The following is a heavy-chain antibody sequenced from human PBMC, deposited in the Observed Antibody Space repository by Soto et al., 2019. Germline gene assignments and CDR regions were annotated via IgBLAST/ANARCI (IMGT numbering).Heavy chain of an antibody. CDR2: INPTDGSV. CDR3: ARDFGRHGAVDTTGWFDP. D-gene: IGHD3-3*01. V-gene: IGHV1-46*02. Sequence: QVQLVQSGAEVKKPGASVKVSCTASGYTFKSFYMHWVRQAPGQGLEWIGMINPTDGSVSFAQKFQDSVPLTTDRPTSPVYMEMSSLTREDTAVYFCARDFGRHGAVDTTGWFDPWGQGTLVTVSS. CDR1: GYTFKSFY. J-gene: IGHJ5*02.